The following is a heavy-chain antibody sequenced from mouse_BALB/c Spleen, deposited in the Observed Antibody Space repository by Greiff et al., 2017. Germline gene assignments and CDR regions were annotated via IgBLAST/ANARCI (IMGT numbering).Heavy chain of an antibody. CDR3: ARSRDGYFLLAY. J-gene: IGHJ3*01. CDR2: IDPANGNT. Sequence: VQLKQSGAELVKPGASVKLSCTASGFNIKDTYMHWVKQRPEQGLEWIGRIDPANGNTKYDPKFQGKATITADTSSNTAYLQLSSLTSEDTAVYYCARSRDGYFLLAYWGQGTLVTVSA. V-gene: IGHV14-3*02. CDR1: GFNIKDTY. D-gene: IGHD2-3*01.